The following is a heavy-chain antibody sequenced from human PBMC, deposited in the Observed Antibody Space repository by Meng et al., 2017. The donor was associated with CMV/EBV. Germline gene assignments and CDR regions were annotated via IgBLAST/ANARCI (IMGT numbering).Heavy chain of an antibody. V-gene: IGHV3-20*04. CDR3: AKANYPFSGGFDY. CDR1: GFTFDDYG. J-gene: IGHJ4*02. CDR2: INWNGGST. D-gene: IGHD5-24*01. Sequence: GESLKISCAASGFTFDDYGMSWVRQAPGKGLEWVSGINWNGGSTGYADSVKGRFTISRDNAKNSLYLQMNSLRAEDTALYYCAKANYPFSGGFDYWGQGTLVTVSS.